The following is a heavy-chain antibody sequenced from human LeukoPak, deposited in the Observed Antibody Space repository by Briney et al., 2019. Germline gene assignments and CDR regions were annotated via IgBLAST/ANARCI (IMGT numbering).Heavy chain of an antibody. D-gene: IGHD2-2*01. Sequence: PGGSLRLSCAVSGFTFSNYAMSWVRQAPGKGLEWVPAVSGSGETTYYADSVKGRLTISRDNSKNTLYLRMLTLRADDTAVYYCAKGPVVPSSSYYFDSWGQGTLVTVSS. CDR2: VSGSGETT. CDR3: AKGPVVPSSSYYFDS. CDR1: GFTFSNYA. V-gene: IGHV3-23*01. J-gene: IGHJ4*02.